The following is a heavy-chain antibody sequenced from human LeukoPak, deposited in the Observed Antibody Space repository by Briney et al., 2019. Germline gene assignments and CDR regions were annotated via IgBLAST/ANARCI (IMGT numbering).Heavy chain of an antibody. CDR3: AKGLAVSGTYFDY. D-gene: IGHD1-26*01. CDR2: ISVSGGST. CDR1: GFTFSSYA. J-gene: IGHJ4*02. Sequence: GGSLRLSCAASGFTFSSYAMTWVRQAPGKGLEWVSSISVSGGSTYYADSVKGRFTISRDNSKNTLNLQMNSLRAEDTAVYYCAKGLAVSGTYFDYWGQGTLVTVSS. V-gene: IGHV3-23*01.